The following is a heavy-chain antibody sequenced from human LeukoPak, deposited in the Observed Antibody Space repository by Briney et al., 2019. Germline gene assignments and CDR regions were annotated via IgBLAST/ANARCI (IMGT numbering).Heavy chain of an antibody. D-gene: IGHD6-13*01. V-gene: IGHV4-39*07. CDR2: IYYRGNT. CDR3: ARFRLAAAGNNWFDP. J-gene: IGHJ5*02. CDR1: GGSISSGDHY. Sequence: PSETLSLTCTVSGGSISSGDHYWGWIRQPPGKGLEWIGRIYYRGNTYYNPSLKSRVTISVDTSKNQFSLKLSSVTAADTAVYYCARFRLAAAGNNWFDPWGQGTLVTVSS.